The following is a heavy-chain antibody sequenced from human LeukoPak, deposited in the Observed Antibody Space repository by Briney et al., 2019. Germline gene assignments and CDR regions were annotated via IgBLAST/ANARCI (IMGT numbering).Heavy chain of an antibody. D-gene: IGHD3-16*02. CDR3: ARGFPPYDYVWGSYRSYYFDY. CDR2: INHSGST. CDR1: GGSFSGYY. J-gene: IGHJ4*02. V-gene: IGHV4-34*01. Sequence: SETLSLTCAVYGGSFSGYYWSWIRQPPGKGLEWIGEINHSGSTNYNPSLKSRVTISVDTSKNQFSLKLSSVTAADTAVYYCARGFPPYDYVWGSYRSYYFDYWGQGTLVTVSS.